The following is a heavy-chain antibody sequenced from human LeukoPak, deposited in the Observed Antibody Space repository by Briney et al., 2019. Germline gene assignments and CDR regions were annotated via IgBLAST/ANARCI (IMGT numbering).Heavy chain of an antibody. CDR2: IYYSGST. D-gene: IGHD6-19*01. J-gene: IGHJ4*02. CDR3: AVGSPSSGWYYFDY. V-gene: IGHV4-59*08. Sequence: SETLSLTCTVSGGSISSYYWSWIRQPPGKGLEWTGYIYYSGSTNYNPSLKSRVTISVDTSKNQFSLKLSSVTAADTAVYYCAVGSPSSGWYYFDYWGQGTLVTVSS. CDR1: GGSISSYY.